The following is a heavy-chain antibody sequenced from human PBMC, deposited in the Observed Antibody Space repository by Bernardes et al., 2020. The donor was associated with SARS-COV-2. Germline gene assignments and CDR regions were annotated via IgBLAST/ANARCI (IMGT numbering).Heavy chain of an antibody. Sequence: GRSLRVSCAASGFTLGGHHMHWVRQFPGKGLECVSAINPDGYRTYYANSVKGRFTISRDNSKNTLYLQMGSLRDEDTAVYYCAREFVAGTLDYWGQGTPVTVSS. CDR2: INPDGYRT. D-gene: IGHD1-7*01. CDR3: AREFVAGTLDY. CDR1: GFTLGGHH. V-gene: IGHV3-64*01. J-gene: IGHJ4*02.